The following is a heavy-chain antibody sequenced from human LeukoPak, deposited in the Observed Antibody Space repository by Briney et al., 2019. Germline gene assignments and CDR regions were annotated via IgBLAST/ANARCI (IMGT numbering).Heavy chain of an antibody. CDR2: INPNSGGT. J-gene: IGHJ5*02. V-gene: IGHV1-2*02. CDR3: ARDPYYYDSSGYYYWFDP. Sequence: ASVKVSCKASGYTFTGYYMHWARQAPGQGLEWMGWINPNSGGTNYAQKFQGRVTMTRDTSISTAYMELSRLRSDDTAVYYCARDPYYYDSSGYYYWFDPWGQGTLVTVSS. CDR1: GYTFTGYY. D-gene: IGHD3-22*01.